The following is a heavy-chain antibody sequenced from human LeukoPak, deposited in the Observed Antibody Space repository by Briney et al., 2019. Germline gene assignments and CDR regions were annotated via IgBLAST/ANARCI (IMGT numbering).Heavy chain of an antibody. CDR1: GFTFADLW. CDR2: MNQDGRER. V-gene: IGHV3-7*01. D-gene: IGHD2-21*02. Sequence: GGSLRLSCAASGFTFADLWMTWVRQAPGKGLEWVATMNQDGRERYYVNSVKGRFTISRDNGKNSLYLQMNSLRAEDTAVYYCARDLSYCGGDCAGPDAFDIWGQGTMVTVSS. CDR3: ARDLSYCGGDCAGPDAFDI. J-gene: IGHJ3*02.